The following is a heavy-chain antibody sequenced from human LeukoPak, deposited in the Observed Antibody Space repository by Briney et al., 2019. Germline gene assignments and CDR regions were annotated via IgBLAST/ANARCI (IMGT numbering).Heavy chain of an antibody. CDR2: INPSGGST. J-gene: IGHJ6*03. D-gene: IGHD5-12*01. Sequence: ASVKVSCKASGYTFTSYYMHWVRQAPGQGLEWMGIINPSGGSTSYAQKFQGRVTITRNTSISTAYMELSSLRSEDTAVYYCARAGGGRYSGYDYYYYMDVWGKGTTVTVSS. CDR3: ARAGGGRYSGYDYYYYMDV. V-gene: IGHV1-46*01. CDR1: GYTFTSYY.